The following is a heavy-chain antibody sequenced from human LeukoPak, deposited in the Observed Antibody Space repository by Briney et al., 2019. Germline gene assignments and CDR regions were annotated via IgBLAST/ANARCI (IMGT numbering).Heavy chain of an antibody. CDR1: GYTFDDYD. CDR2: MNGRSGNT. CDR3: ARAGYRGYDSDALDV. J-gene: IGHJ3*01. V-gene: IGHV1-8*01. Sequence: ASVNVSCKASGYTFDDYDINWVRQLPAQGLAGLGWMNGRSGNTGNTEKLEGRLSMTRDTSTTTAYLEVTGLTSEDTAMYFCARAGYRGYDSDALDVWGQGTLVTVSS. D-gene: IGHD5-12*01.